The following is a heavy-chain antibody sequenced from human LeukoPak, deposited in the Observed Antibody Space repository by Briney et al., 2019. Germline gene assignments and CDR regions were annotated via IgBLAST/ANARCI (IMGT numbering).Heavy chain of an antibody. V-gene: IGHV1-2*02. CDR2: INPNSGGT. Sequence: ASVKVSCKASGYTFTGYYMHWVRQAPGQGLEWMGWINPNSGGTNYAQKFQGRVTMTRDTSISTAYMELSRPRSDDTAVYYCARFGITGTNGFDYWGQGTLVTVSS. CDR3: ARFGITGTNGFDY. CDR1: GYTFTGYY. D-gene: IGHD1-7*01. J-gene: IGHJ4*02.